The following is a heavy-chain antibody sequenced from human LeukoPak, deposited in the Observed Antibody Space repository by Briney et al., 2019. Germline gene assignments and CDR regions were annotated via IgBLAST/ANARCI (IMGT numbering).Heavy chain of an antibody. V-gene: IGHV4-34*01. CDR2: MNPSGST. CDR1: GGSFSGYY. Sequence: PSETLSLTCAVYGGSFSGYYWTWIRQTPEKGLEWIGEMNPSGSTNYNPSLKSRVTISVDTSKNQFSLELSSVTAADTAVYYCARGRQDVTMVVVVMTAVSYYLDVWGKGTTVTVS. CDR3: ARGRQDVTMVVVVMTAVSYYLDV. D-gene: IGHD3-22*01. J-gene: IGHJ6*03.